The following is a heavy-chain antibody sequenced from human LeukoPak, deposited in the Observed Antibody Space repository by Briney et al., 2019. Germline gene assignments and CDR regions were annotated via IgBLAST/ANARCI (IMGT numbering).Heavy chain of an antibody. CDR1: GFTFGSYA. V-gene: IGHV3-30*04. D-gene: IGHD3-3*01. CDR2: ISYDGSNK. Sequence: GVSLRLSCAASGFTFGSYAMHWVRQAPGKGLEWVAVISYDGSNKYYADSVKGRFTISRDNSKNTLYLQMNSLRAEDTAVYYSARDEGHDYDFWSGYYPADYWGQGTLVTVSS. J-gene: IGHJ4*02. CDR3: ARDEGHDYDFWSGYYPADY.